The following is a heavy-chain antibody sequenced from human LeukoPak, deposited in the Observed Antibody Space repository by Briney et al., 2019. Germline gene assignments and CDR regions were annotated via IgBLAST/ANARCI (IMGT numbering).Heavy chain of an antibody. V-gene: IGHV3-7*05. CDR2: INQDGREK. CDR1: GFTFTTYW. J-gene: IGHJ4*02. Sequence: GGSLRLSCAASGFTFTTYWMNWVRQAPGRGLEWVANINQDGREKYYVDSVKGRFTISRDNAKNSVYLQMNSLRAEDTAVYCCARGGGTGWLFAYWGQGTLVTVSS. CDR3: ARGGGTGWLFAY. D-gene: IGHD2-8*02.